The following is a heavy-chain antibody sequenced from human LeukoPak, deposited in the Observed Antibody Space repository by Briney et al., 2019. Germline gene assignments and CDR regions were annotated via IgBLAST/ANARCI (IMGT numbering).Heavy chain of an antibody. CDR1: GFTFTNYV. CDR2: ISNDGSNK. V-gene: IGHV3-30-3*01. Sequence: GGSLRLSCAGSGFTFTNYVMHWVRQAPGQGLEWVAVISNDGSNKYYADSVKGRFTISRDNSKNTLYLQMNRLRTEDTAVYYCTREGGYTPMFGDYWGQGTLVTVSS. J-gene: IGHJ4*02. D-gene: IGHD5-12*01. CDR3: TREGGYTPMFGDY.